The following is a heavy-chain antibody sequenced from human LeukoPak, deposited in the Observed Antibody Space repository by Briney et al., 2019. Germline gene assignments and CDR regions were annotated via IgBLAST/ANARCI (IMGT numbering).Heavy chain of an antibody. V-gene: IGHV4-39*02. J-gene: IGHJ3*02. D-gene: IGHD3-3*01. CDR3: ARDSYYDFWSGYHDAFDI. CDR1: GGSISGSSYY. Sequence: SETLSLTCTVSGGSISGSSYYWGWIRQPPGKGLEWIGSIYYSGSTYYNPSLKSRVTISVDTSKNQFSLKLNSVTATDTAVYYCARDSYYDFWSGYHDAFDIWGQGTMVTVSS. CDR2: IYYSGST.